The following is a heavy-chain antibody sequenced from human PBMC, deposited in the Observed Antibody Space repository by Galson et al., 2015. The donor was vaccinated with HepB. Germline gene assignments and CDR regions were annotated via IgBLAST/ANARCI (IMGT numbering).Heavy chain of an antibody. CDR1: GFTFNDYA. D-gene: IGHD4-11*01. J-gene: IGHJ4*02. Sequence: SLRLSCAASGFTFNDYAIHWVRQAPGKGLEWVAVISYDGSNKYYADSVKGRFTISRDNSKNTLYLQMHSLTPEDTAVYYCARDPGLTDYSNYESSYFDYWGQGTRVTVSS. CDR3: ARDPGLTDYSNYESSYFDY. V-gene: IGHV3-30*14. CDR2: ISYDGSNK.